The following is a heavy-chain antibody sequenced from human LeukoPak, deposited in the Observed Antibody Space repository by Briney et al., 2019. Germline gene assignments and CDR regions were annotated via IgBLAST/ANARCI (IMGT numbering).Heavy chain of an antibody. V-gene: IGHV1-24*01. CDR2: FDPEDGET. CDR3: ATRGFSSGYLSMDV. J-gene: IGHJ6*02. D-gene: IGHD6-19*01. Sequence: ASVKVSCKVSGYTLTELSMHWVRQAPGKGLEWMGGFDPEDGETIYALKFQGRVTMTEDTSTDTAYMELSSLRSEDTAVYYCATRGFSSGYLSMDVWGQGTTVTVSS. CDR1: GYTLTELS.